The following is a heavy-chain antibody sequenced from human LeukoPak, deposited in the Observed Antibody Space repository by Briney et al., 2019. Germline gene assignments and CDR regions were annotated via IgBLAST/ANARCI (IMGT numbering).Heavy chain of an antibody. CDR2: MNPNSGNT. J-gene: IGHJ4*02. Sequence: ASVKVSCKASGYTFTNYDVSWVRQTTGQGLEWMGWMNPNSGNTGYAQKFQGRVTMTRNTSISTAYMELSSLRSEDTAVYYCASEGANAIFDYWGQGTLVTVSS. V-gene: IGHV1-8*01. CDR3: ASEGANAIFDY. D-gene: IGHD4/OR15-4a*01. CDR1: GYTFTNYD.